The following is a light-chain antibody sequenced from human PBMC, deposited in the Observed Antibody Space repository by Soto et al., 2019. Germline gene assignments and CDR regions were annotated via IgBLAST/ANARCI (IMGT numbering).Light chain of an antibody. V-gene: IGKV3-20*01. CDR1: QSVRNNY. J-gene: IGKJ4*01. Sequence: ETALTQSPGTLSLSPGERATLSCRASQSVRNNYLAWYQQKPGQAPRLLIYDASSRATGIPDRFRGGGSGTDFTLTISRLEPEDFAVYYCQQFSSYPLTFGGGTKVDI. CDR2: DAS. CDR3: QQFSSYPLT.